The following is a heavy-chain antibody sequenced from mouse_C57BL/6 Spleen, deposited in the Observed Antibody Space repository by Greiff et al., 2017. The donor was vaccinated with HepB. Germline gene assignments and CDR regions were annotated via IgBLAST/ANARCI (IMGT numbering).Heavy chain of an antibody. Sequence: VQLQQSGAELVRPGASVKLSCKASGYTFTDYYINWVKQRPGQGLEWIARIYPGSGNTYYNEKFKGKATLTAEKSSSTAYMQLSSLTSEDSAVYFCATYYYGSSYAMDYWGQGTPVTVSS. CDR2: IYPGSGNT. J-gene: IGHJ4*01. D-gene: IGHD1-1*01. CDR1: GYTFTDYY. CDR3: ATYYYGSSYAMDY. V-gene: IGHV1-76*01.